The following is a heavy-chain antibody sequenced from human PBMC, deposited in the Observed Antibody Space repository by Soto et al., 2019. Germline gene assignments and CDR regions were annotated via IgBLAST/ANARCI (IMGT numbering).Heavy chain of an antibody. CDR3: AKDRNTAMVTGDFDY. D-gene: IGHD5-18*01. Sequence: RGSLRLPCAASEFTFNNYPMHWVRQVPGRGLEWVSGVSWTNISFGYADSVKGRFTISRDNAKNSLYLQMSSLRREDTAFYYCAKDRNTAMVTGDFDYWGHGTRVTVLL. CDR1: EFTFNNYP. V-gene: IGHV3-9*01. CDR2: VSWTNISF. J-gene: IGHJ4*01.